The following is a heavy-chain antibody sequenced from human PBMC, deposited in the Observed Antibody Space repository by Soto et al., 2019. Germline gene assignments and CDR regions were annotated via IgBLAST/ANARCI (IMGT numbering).Heavy chain of an antibody. Sequence: QVTLVQSGAEVKKPGASVKVSCKASGYTFTGYYMHWVRQAPGQGLEWMGWINPNSGGTNYAQKFQGWVTMTRDTSISTAYMELSRLRSDDTAVYYCARHPYRGYDLSDNWFDPWGQGTLVTVSS. V-gene: IGHV1-2*04. CDR1: GYTFTGYY. CDR2: INPNSGGT. CDR3: ARHPYRGYDLSDNWFDP. J-gene: IGHJ5*02. D-gene: IGHD5-12*01.